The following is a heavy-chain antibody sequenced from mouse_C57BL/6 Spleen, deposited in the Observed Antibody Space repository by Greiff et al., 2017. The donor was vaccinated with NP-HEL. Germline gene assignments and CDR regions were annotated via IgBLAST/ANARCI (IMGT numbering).Heavy chain of an antibody. V-gene: IGHV3-6*01. CDR2: IRYDGSN. D-gene: IGHD4-1*01. Sequence: VQLQESGPGLVKPSQSLSLTCSVTGYSIPSGYYWNWIRQFPGNKLEWMGSIRYDGSNNYHPALKNRISITRDTSKNQCFLKLNSVTTEDTATYYCARAGTGYFDVWGTGTTVTVSS. J-gene: IGHJ1*03. CDR3: ARAGTGYFDV. CDR1: GYSIPSGYY.